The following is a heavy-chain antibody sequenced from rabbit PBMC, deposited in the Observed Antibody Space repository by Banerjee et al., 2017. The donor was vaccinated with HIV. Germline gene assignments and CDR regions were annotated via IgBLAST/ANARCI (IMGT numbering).Heavy chain of an antibody. CDR1: GFSFTNKYE. D-gene: IGHD7-1*01. CDR3: ARETSGYLGYLDL. Sequence: QEQLEESGGDLVKPEGTLTLTSTASGFSFTNKYEMCWVRQAPGKGLEWIAYVDAGSSGSTYYANWAKGRFTISKSSSTTVTLQMTSLTVADTATYFCARETSGYLGYLDLWGPGTLVTVS. V-gene: IGHV1S45*01. J-gene: IGHJ4*01. CDR2: VDAGSSGST.